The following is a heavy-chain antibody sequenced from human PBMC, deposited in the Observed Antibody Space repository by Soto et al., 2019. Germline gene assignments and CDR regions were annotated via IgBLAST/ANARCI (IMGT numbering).Heavy chain of an antibody. J-gene: IGHJ4*02. Sequence: EVQLLESGGGLVQPGGSLRLSCAASVFTFSSYAMSWVRQAPGKGLEWVSAISGSGGSTYYADSLKGRFNISRDNSKNTLYLQMNSLRADDTAVYYCAKEKPDIVATYFDYWGQGNLVTVS. CDR3: AKEKPDIVATYFDY. CDR2: ISGSGGST. D-gene: IGHD5-12*01. V-gene: IGHV3-23*01. CDR1: VFTFSSYA.